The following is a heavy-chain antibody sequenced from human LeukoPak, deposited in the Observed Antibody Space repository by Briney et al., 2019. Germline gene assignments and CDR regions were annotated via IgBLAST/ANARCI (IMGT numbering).Heavy chain of an antibody. CDR3: ARDRYYDSSARKGGMDV. CDR1: GYSISSGYY. CDR2: IYHSGST. Sequence: PSETLSLTCTVSGYSISSGYYWGWIRQPPGKGLEWIGSIYHSGSTYYNPSLKSRVTISVDTSKNQFSLKLSSVTAADTAVYYCARDRYYDSSARKGGMDVWGQGTTVTVSS. D-gene: IGHD3-22*01. V-gene: IGHV4-38-2*02. J-gene: IGHJ6*02.